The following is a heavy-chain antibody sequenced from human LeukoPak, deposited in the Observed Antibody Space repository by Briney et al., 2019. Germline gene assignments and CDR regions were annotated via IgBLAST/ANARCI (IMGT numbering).Heavy chain of an antibody. CDR1: GYTFTSND. Sequence: ASVKVSCKASGYTFTSNDINWVRQATGQGLEWMGWMNPNSANTGYAPKFQGRVTMTRDTSISTAYMELRNLRSEDTAVYYCARGLRFPYYYYYYYMDVWGKGTTVTVSS. CDR3: ARGLRFPYYYYYYYMDV. D-gene: IGHD5-12*01. CDR2: MNPNSANT. J-gene: IGHJ6*03. V-gene: IGHV1-8*01.